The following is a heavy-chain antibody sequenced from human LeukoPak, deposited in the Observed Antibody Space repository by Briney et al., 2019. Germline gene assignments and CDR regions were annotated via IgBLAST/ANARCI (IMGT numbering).Heavy chain of an antibody. Sequence: GGSLRLSCEASGFTFDDYAMHWVWQAPGKGLEWVSGISWNSGSIDYADSVKGRFTISRDNAKNSLYLQMNSLRAEDTALYYCAKDSGSYDFDYWGQGTLVTVSS. J-gene: IGHJ4*02. V-gene: IGHV3-9*01. CDR1: GFTFDDYA. D-gene: IGHD1-26*01. CDR3: AKDSGSYDFDY. CDR2: ISWNSGSI.